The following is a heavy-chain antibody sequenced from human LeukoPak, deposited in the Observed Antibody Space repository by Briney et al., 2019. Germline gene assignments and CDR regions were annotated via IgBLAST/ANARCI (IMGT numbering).Heavy chain of an antibody. J-gene: IGHJ4*02. CDR1: GGSISGGGYY. D-gene: IGHD3-16*01. V-gene: IGHV4-31*03. CDR3: VRGGASPRYFDY. Sequence: PSQTLSLTCTVSGGSISGGGYYWSWIRQHPGTGLEWIGYIYFSGSTYSNPSLRSRLTISMDTSKNQFSLKLSSVTAADAAVYYCVRGGASPRYFDYWGLGTLVTVSS. CDR2: IYFSGST.